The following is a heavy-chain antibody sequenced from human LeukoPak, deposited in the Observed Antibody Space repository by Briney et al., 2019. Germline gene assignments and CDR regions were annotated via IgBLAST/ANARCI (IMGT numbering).Heavy chain of an antibody. J-gene: IGHJ4*02. CDR1: GFSSYG. Sequence: GGSLRLSCAASGFSSYGMHWVRQAPGKGLEWVAVIRYDESNKYYADSVKGRFTISRDNSRNTLYLQMNSLRAEDTAVYYCARDGFSSSWYGRALDYWGQGTLVTVSS. CDR2: IRYDESNK. V-gene: IGHV3-33*01. D-gene: IGHD6-13*01. CDR3: ARDGFSSSWYGRALDY.